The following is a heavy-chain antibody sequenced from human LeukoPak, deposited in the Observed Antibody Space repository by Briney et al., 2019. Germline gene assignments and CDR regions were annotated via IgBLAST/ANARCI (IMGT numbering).Heavy chain of an antibody. CDR3: ARGPHYYDSTGYSSD. V-gene: IGHV1-69*01. CDR2: IIPIFGTA. Sequence: SVKVSCKASGGTFSSYAISWVRQAPGQGLERMGGIIPIFGTANYAQKFQGRVTITADESTSTAYMELSSLRSEDTAVYYCARGPHYYDSTGYSSDWGQGTLVTVSS. J-gene: IGHJ4*02. D-gene: IGHD3-22*01. CDR1: GGTFSSYA.